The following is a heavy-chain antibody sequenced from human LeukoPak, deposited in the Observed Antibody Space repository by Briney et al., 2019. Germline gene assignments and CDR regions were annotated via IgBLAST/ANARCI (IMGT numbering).Heavy chain of an antibody. Sequence: GRSLRLSCAASGFTFSSYAMHWVRQAPGKGLEWVAVISYDGSNKYYADSVKGRFTISRDNSKNTLYLQMNSLRAEDTAVYYCARDKGVVVFNWFDPWGQGTLVTVSS. CDR1: GFTFSSYA. V-gene: IGHV3-30*01. CDR2: ISYDGSNK. CDR3: ARDKGVVVFNWFDP. J-gene: IGHJ5*02. D-gene: IGHD3-22*01.